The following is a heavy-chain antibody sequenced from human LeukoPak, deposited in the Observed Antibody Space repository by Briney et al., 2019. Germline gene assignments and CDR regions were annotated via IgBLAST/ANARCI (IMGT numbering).Heavy chain of an antibody. CDR2: IYYTGST. V-gene: IGHV4-59*02. D-gene: IGHD6-13*01. CDR1: GGSVSDHY. CDR3: ARGAEAGPYYYYYYYMDV. J-gene: IGHJ6*03. Sequence: SETLSLTCTVSGGSVSDHYWSWIRQPPGKGLEWIGYIYYTGSTSYNPSLKSRVTISIDRSKNRFFVKLSSVTAADTAVYYCARGAEAGPYYYYYYYMDVWGKGTTVTVSS.